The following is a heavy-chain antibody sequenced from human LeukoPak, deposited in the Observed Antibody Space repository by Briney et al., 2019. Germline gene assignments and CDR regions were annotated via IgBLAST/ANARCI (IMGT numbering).Heavy chain of an antibody. CDR1: GGSFSGYY. V-gene: IGHV4-34*01. D-gene: IGHD3-3*02. Sequence: PSETLSLTCAVYGGSFSGYYWSWIRQPPGKGLEWIGEINHSGSTNYNPSLKSRVTISVDTSKNQFSLKLSSVTAADTALYYCARHIQIAFRVFRLGWFDPWGQGTLVTVSS. CDR2: INHSGST. CDR3: ARHIQIAFRVFRLGWFDP. J-gene: IGHJ5*02.